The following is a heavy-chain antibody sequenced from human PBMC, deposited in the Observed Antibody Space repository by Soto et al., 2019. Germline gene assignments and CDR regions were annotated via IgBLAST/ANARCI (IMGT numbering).Heavy chain of an antibody. CDR1: GYNFTNFD. CDR2: MNPSSGET. Sequence: ASVKVSCKTSGYNFTNFDINWVRQAPGRGLVWMGWMNPSSGETGSAQNFQGRVTMTRDISTRTFFMQLTSLRSEDTAIYYCARLAEYCNGIQCYSNFDFLGRGTQVALCS. J-gene: IGHJ4*01. D-gene: IGHD2-15*01. CDR3: ARLAEYCNGIQCYSNFDF. V-gene: IGHV1-8*01.